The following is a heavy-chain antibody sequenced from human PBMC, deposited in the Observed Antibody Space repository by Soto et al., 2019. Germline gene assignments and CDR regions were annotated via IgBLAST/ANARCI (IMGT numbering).Heavy chain of an antibody. CDR2: IIDSGGST. V-gene: IGHV3-23*01. CDR3: AKDLAGGLTMVRKLMEYYYYGMDV. Sequence: GGSLRLSCAASGFTFSSCAMGWVRQAPGKGLEWVSDIIDSGGSTYYADSVKGRFTISRDNSKNTLYLQMNSLRAEDTAVYYCAKDLAGGLTMVRKLMEYYYYGMDVWGQGTTVTVSS. D-gene: IGHD3-10*01. CDR1: GFTFSSCA. J-gene: IGHJ6*02.